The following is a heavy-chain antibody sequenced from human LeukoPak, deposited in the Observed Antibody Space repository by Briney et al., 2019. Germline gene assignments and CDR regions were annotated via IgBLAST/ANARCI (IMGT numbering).Heavy chain of an antibody. CDR3: ARPGAPNWFDP. CDR2: INHSGST. V-gene: IGHV4-34*01. D-gene: IGHD1-26*01. Sequence: SEXXSLTCAVYGGSFSXYYWSWXRQPPGKGLEWIGEINHSGSTNYNPSLKSRVTISVDTSKNQFSLKLSSVTAADTAVYYCARPGAPNWFDPWGQGTLVTVSS. CDR1: GGSFSXYY. J-gene: IGHJ5*02.